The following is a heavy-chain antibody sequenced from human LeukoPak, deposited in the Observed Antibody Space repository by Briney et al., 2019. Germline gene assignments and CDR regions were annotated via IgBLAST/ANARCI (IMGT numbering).Heavy chain of an antibody. V-gene: IGHV1-2*02. D-gene: IGHD1-26*01. Sequence: ASAKVSCKASGYTFTGYYMHWVRQAPGQGLEWMGWINPNSGGTNYAQKFQGRVTMTRDTSISTAYMELSRLRSDDTAVYYCARVLVGAILGDYWGQGTLVTVSS. CDR1: GYTFTGYY. J-gene: IGHJ4*02. CDR2: INPNSGGT. CDR3: ARVLVGAILGDY.